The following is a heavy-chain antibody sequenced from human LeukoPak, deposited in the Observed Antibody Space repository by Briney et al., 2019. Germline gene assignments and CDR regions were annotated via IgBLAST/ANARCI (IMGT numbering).Heavy chain of an antibody. V-gene: IGHV4-59*01. CDR1: GGSISSYY. CDR3: ARGLSLFDL. Sequence: PSETLSLTCIVSGGSISSYYWSWIRQPPGKGLEWIGYIYYSGSTNYNPSFKGRVTISIDTSKNQFSLKLSSVTAADTAVYYCARGLSLFDLWGQGTLVTVSS. J-gene: IGHJ5*02. CDR2: IYYSGST. D-gene: IGHD3-22*01.